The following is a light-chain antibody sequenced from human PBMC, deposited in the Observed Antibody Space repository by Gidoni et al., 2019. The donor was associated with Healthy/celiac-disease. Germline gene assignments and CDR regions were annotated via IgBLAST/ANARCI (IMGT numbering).Light chain of an antibody. Sequence: SYELTQHPSVSVSPGQTASITCSGDALPKQYAYWYQQKPGQAPVLVIYKDSERPSGIPERFSGSSSGTTVTLTISGVQAEDEADYYCQSADSSGTYVFGTGTKVTVL. J-gene: IGLJ1*01. CDR1: ALPKQY. CDR2: KDS. V-gene: IGLV3-25*03. CDR3: QSADSSGTYV.